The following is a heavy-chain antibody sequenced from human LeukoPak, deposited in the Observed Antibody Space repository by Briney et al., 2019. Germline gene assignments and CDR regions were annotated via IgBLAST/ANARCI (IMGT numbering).Heavy chain of an antibody. V-gene: IGHV3-21*01. CDR1: GFTFSSYS. CDR2: ISSGSNYI. J-gene: IGHJ4*02. CDR3: ASLRGYCSSSSCYGAEDY. Sequence: GGSLRLPCAAPGFTFSSYSMNWVRQAPGKGLEWVSSISSGSNYIYYADSVKGRFTISRDNAKNSLYLQLNSLRAEDTAVYYCASLRGYCSSSSCYGAEDYWGQGTLVTVSS. D-gene: IGHD2-2*01.